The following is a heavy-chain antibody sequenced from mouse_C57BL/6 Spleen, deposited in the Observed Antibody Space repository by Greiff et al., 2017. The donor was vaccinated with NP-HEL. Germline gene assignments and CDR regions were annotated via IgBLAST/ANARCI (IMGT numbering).Heavy chain of an antibody. CDR2: IYPGDGDT. CDR1: GYAFSSSW. J-gene: IGHJ2*01. V-gene: IGHV1-82*01. D-gene: IGHD2-3*01. CDR3: ARPDGYYVNFDY. Sequence: QVQLKESGPELVKPGASVKISCKASGYAFSSSWMNWVKQRPGKGLEWIGRIYPGDGDTNYNGKFKGKATLTADKSSSTAYMQLSSLTSEDSAVYFCARPDGYYVNFDYWGQGTTLTVSS.